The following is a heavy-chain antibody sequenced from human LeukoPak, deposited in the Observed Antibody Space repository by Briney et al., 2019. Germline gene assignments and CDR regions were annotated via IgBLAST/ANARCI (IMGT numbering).Heavy chain of an antibody. V-gene: IGHV3-74*01. D-gene: IGHD3-22*01. J-gene: IGHJ5*02. CDR2: INPDGSTT. CDR3: ARVLSGSWDWFDP. Sequence: GGALRLSCAASGFTFSRYWIHWVRQAPGKGLESVSRINPDGSTTTYADSVKGRFTISRDNAKNTVYLQMNSLRAEDTAVYYCARVLSGSWDWFDPWGQGTLVTVSS. CDR1: GFTFSRYW.